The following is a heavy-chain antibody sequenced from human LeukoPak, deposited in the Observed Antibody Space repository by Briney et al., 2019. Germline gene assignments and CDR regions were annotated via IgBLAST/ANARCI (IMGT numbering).Heavy chain of an antibody. V-gene: IGHV4-59*08. Sequence: SETLSLTCTVSGGSISSYYWSWIRQPPGKGLEWIGYIYDSGSSNYNPSLKSRVTISVDTSKNQFSLKLSSVTAADTAVYYCARSTGSYFDYWGQGTLVTVSS. CDR1: GGSISSYY. D-gene: IGHD1-1*01. CDR3: ARSTGSYFDY. CDR2: IYDSGSS. J-gene: IGHJ4*02.